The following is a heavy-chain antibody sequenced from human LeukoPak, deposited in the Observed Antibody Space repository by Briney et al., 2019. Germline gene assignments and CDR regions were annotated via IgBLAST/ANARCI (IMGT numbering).Heavy chain of an antibody. CDR2: ISGDGGST. Sequence: QPGGSLRLSCAASGFTFGDSAMHWVRQAPGKGLEWVSLISGDGGSTYYADSVKGRFTISRDNSKNSLYLQMNSLRTEDTALYYCAKVLNRSIAVAGTDYWGQGTLVTVSS. CDR3: AKVLNRSIAVAGTDY. D-gene: IGHD6-19*01. J-gene: IGHJ4*02. V-gene: IGHV3-43*02. CDR1: GFTFGDSA.